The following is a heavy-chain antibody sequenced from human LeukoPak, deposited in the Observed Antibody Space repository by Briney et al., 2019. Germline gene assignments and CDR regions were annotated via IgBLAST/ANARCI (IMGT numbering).Heavy chain of an antibody. V-gene: IGHV3-7*01. CDR1: DFTFFSSW. Sequence: GGSLRLSCAASDFTFFSSWMSWVRQAPGKGLEWVANIKPDGSEKYYVDSVTGRFTISRDNAKNSLYLQMNNLRVEDTAVYYCARDRDTYYDFWSGNKYWGQGTLVTVSS. CDR2: IKPDGSEK. CDR3: ARDRDTYYDFWSGNKY. J-gene: IGHJ4*02. D-gene: IGHD3-3*01.